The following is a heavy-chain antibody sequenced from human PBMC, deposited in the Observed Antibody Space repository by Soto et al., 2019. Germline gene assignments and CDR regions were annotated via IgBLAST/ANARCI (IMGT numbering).Heavy chain of an antibody. Sequence: PSETLSLTCAVSGGSISSGGYSWSWIRQPPGKGLEWIGYIYHSGSTYYNPSLKSRVTISVDRSKNQFSLKLSSVTAADTAVYYCARAGNYYYYGMDVWGQGTTVTVS. CDR1: GGSISSGGYS. J-gene: IGHJ6*02. CDR3: ARAGNYYYYGMDV. V-gene: IGHV4-30-2*01. CDR2: IYHSGST.